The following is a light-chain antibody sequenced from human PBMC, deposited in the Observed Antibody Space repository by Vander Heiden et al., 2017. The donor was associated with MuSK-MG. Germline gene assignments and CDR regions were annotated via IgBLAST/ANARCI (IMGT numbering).Light chain of an antibody. CDR3: NSQDSSGHQVV. Sequence: SSELTQDPAVSVALGQTVRITCQGDSLRSFYAGWYQQKPGQAPVFVIYGKDKRPSGIPDRFSASSSGNTASLTITGAQAEDEADYDGNSQDSSGHQVVFGGGTKLTVL. V-gene: IGLV3-19*01. CDR1: SLRSFY. CDR2: GKD. J-gene: IGLJ3*02.